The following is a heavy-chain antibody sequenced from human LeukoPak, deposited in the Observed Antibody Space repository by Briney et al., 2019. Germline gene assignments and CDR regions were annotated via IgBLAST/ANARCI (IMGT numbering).Heavy chain of an antibody. CDR3: AKTPYYYDSSGYSYFDY. D-gene: IGHD3-22*01. CDR1: GFTFSSYG. CDR2: IRYDGSNK. Sequence: PGGSLRLSCAASGFTFSSYGMHWVRQAPGKGLEWVAFIRYDGSNKYYADSVKGRFTISRDNSKNTLYLQMNSLRAEDTAVYYCAKTPYYYDSSGYSYFDYWGQGTLVTVSS. J-gene: IGHJ4*02. V-gene: IGHV3-30*02.